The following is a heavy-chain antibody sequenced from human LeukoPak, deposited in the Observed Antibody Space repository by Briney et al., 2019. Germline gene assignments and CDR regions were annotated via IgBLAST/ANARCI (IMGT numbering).Heavy chain of an antibody. V-gene: IGHV3-74*01. CDR1: GFTFSGYW. D-gene: IGHD5-12*01. J-gene: IGHJ4*02. CDR2: IHSDGGST. Sequence: PGGSLRHSCAASGFTFSGYWMHWVRQAPGKGLVWVSRIHSDGGSTSYADSVKGRFTISRDNAKSTLYLQMNSLRAEDTAVYYCAREGHSAYDLQYDYWGQGTLVTVSS. CDR3: AREGHSAYDLQYDY.